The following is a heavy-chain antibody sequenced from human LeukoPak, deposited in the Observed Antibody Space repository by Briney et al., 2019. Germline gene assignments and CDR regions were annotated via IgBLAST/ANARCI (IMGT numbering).Heavy chain of an antibody. CDR1: GGSISSYY. D-gene: IGHD3-22*01. J-gene: IGHJ5*02. V-gene: IGHV4-59*01. CDR2: IYYSGST. Sequence: SETLSLTWTVSGGSISSYYWSWMRQPPGKGLEWIGYIYYSGSTNYNPSLKSRVTISVDTSKNQFSLKLSSVTAADTAVYYCARSSYHYDSSGWNWFDPWGQGTLVTVSS. CDR3: ARSSYHYDSSGWNWFDP.